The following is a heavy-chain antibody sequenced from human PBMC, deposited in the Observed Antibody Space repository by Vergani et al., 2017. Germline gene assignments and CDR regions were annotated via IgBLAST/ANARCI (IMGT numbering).Heavy chain of an antibody. CDR2: IHPADSDT. CDR3: ARLYGRDSSGSKYFDY. D-gene: IGHD3-22*01. V-gene: IGHV5-51*01. J-gene: IGHJ4*02. Sequence: EVQLVQSGAEVKKPGESLKISCQISGYSFTNYWIGWVRQMPGKGLEWMGIIHPADSDTRYSPSFQGQVTISVDKSISTAYLQRSSLRASDSAMYYCARLYGRDSSGSKYFDYWGQGTLVIVSS. CDR1: GYSFTNYW.